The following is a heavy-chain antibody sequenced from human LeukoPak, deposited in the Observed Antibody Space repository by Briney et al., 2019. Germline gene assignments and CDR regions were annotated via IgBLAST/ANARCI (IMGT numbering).Heavy chain of an antibody. D-gene: IGHD4-17*01. CDR2: INPSGGST. J-gene: IGHJ6*03. CDR3: ARDRGGDYGRGRYYYYYYMDV. CDR1: GYTFTSYY. V-gene: IGHV1-46*01. Sequence: ASVKVSCKASGYTFTSYYMHWVRQAPGQGLDWMGIINPSGGSTSYAQKFQGRVTMTRDTSTSTVYMELSSLRSEDTAVYYCARDRGGDYGRGRYYYYYYMDVWGKGTTVTVSS.